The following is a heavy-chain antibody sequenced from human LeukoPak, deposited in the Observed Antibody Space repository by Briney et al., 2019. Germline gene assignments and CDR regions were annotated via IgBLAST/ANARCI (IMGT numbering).Heavy chain of an antibody. D-gene: IGHD2/OR15-2a*01. V-gene: IGHV4-38-2*02. CDR2: IYHSGST. J-gene: IGHJ4*02. CDR3: ARDWKYIVITDTPFDY. Sequence: SETLSLTCTVSGYSISSGYYWGCIRQPPGKGLEWIGSIYHSGSTYYNPSLKSRVTISVDTSKNQFSLKLSSVTAADTAVYYCARDWKYIVITDTPFDYWGQGTLVTVSS. CDR1: GYSISSGYY.